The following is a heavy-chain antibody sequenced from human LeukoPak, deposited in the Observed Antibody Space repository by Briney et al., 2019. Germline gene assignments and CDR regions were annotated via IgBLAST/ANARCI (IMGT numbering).Heavy chain of an antibody. Sequence: SVKVSCKASGGTLSSYAISWVRQAPGQGLEWMGGIIPIFGTANYAQKFQGRVTITADESTSTAYMELSSLRSEDTAAYYCARVATGDSDYWGQGTLVTVSS. CDR1: GGTLSSYA. V-gene: IGHV1-69*13. J-gene: IGHJ4*02. CDR3: ARVATGDSDY. CDR2: IIPIFGTA. D-gene: IGHD7-27*01.